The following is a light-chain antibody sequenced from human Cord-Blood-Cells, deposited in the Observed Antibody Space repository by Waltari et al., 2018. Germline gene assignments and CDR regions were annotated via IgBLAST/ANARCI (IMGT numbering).Light chain of an antibody. J-gene: IGLJ2*01. Sequence: QSALTQPASVSGSPGQSITISCTGTSSDVGSYNLVSWYQQHPGKAPKLMIYEGSKLPSGVSNRCSGSKSGNTASLTISGLQAEDEADYYCCSYAGSSSVVVGGGTKLTVL. V-gene: IGLV2-23*01. CDR2: EGS. CDR3: CSYAGSSSVV. CDR1: SSDVGSYNL.